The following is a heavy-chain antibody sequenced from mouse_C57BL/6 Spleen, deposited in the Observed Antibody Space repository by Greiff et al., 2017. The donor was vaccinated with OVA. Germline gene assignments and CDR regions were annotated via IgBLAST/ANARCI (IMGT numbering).Heavy chain of an antibody. CDR1: GYTFTSYW. D-gene: IGHD1-1*01. J-gene: IGHJ3*01. V-gene: IGHV1-69*01. Sequence: VQLQQPGAELVMPGASVKLSCKASGYTFTSYWMHWVKQRPGQGLEWIGEIDPSDSYTNYNQKFKGKSTLTVDKSSSTAYMQLSSLTSEDSAVYSCARVGTYGSSSFAYWGQGTLVTVSA. CDR2: IDPSDSYT. CDR3: ARVGTYGSSSFAY.